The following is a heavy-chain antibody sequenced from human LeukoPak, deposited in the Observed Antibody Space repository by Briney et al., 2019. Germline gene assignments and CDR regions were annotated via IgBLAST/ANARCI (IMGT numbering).Heavy chain of an antibody. Sequence: GASVKVSCKASGGTFSSYAISWVRQAPGQGLEWMGRIIPISGIANYAQKFQGRVTITADKSTSTAYMELSSLRSEDTAVYYCASHYGSGTPGYGMDVWGQGTTVTVSS. CDR1: GGTFSSYA. D-gene: IGHD3-10*01. CDR3: ASHYGSGTPGYGMDV. J-gene: IGHJ6*02. CDR2: IIPISGIA. V-gene: IGHV1-69*04.